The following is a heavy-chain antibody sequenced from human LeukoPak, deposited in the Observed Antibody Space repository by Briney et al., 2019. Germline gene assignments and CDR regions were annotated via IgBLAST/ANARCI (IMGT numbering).Heavy chain of an antibody. D-gene: IGHD2-21*02. Sequence: KPSETLSLTCTVSGGSVISYYWSWIRQPPGKGLEWIGYIHSSGSTVYNPSLKSRLTISVDTSKNQVSLKLSSVTAADTAVYYCARLGCGGDCYLFNYYYGMDVWGQGTTVTVSS. CDR2: IHSSGST. V-gene: IGHV4-59*08. J-gene: IGHJ6*02. CDR1: GGSVISYY. CDR3: ARLGCGGDCYLFNYYYGMDV.